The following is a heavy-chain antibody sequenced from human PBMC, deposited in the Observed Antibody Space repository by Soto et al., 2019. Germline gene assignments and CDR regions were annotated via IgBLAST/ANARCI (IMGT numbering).Heavy chain of an antibody. D-gene: IGHD5-18*01. Sequence: ASVKVSCKACEDTFTGYYMHWVRQAPGQGLEWMGWINPNSGGTNYAQKFQGWVTMTRDTSISTAYMELSRLRSDDTAVYYCARDGSLTAMVNKNWFDPWGQGTLVTVSS. CDR1: EDTFTGYY. V-gene: IGHV1-2*04. J-gene: IGHJ5*02. CDR2: INPNSGGT. CDR3: ARDGSLTAMVNKNWFDP.